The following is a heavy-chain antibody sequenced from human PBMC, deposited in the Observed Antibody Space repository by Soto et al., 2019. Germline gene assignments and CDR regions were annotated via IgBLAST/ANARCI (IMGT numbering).Heavy chain of an antibody. CDR3: ARGIPSSSSWPFDF. CDR1: GGSISSSNW. Sequence: PSETLSLTCVVSGGSISSSNWWSWVRQPPGKGLEWIGEIYHSGSTNNNPSLKSRVTISVAKSKSQFALKLSSVTAADTAVYYCARGIPSSSSWPFDFWGQGTLVTASS. V-gene: IGHV4-4*02. CDR2: IYHSGST. D-gene: IGHD6-13*01. J-gene: IGHJ4*02.